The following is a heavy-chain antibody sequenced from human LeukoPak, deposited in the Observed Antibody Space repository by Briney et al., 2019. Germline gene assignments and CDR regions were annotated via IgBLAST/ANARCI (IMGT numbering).Heavy chain of an antibody. CDR2: ISSSSSYI. CDR3: ARDGSVLYYYYGMDV. D-gene: IGHD1-1*01. CDR1: GFTFSSYS. J-gene: IGHJ6*02. V-gene: IGHV3-21*01. Sequence: GGSLRLSCAASGFTFSSYSMNWVRQAPGKGLESVSSISSSSSYIYYADSVKGRFTISRDNAKNSLYLQMNSLRAEDTAVYYCARDGSVLYYYYGMDVWGQGTTVTVSS.